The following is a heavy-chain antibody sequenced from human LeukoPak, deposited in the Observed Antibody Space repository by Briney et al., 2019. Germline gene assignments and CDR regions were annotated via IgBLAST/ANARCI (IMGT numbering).Heavy chain of an antibody. CDR1: GGSISSYY. CDR3: ARVPGLTVAAAGNFDY. CDR2: IYYSWST. J-gene: IGHJ4*02. V-gene: IGHV4-59*01. D-gene: IGHD6-13*01. Sequence: SETLSLTCTVSGGSISSYYWRWIRQPPGKGLECIGYIYYSWSTNYNPSLKSRVTISVDTSKNQRSLKLSSVTAADTAVYYCARVPGLTVAAAGNFDYWSQGSLVT.